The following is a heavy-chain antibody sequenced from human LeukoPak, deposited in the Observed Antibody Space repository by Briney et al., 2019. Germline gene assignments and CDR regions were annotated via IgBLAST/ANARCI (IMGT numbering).Heavy chain of an antibody. CDR2: IWYDGSNK. CDR1: GFTFSSYG. J-gene: IGHJ6*02. V-gene: IGHV3-33*01. CDR3: ARGDYCGGDCYGYYYYYGMDV. D-gene: IGHD2-21*02. Sequence: GGSLRLSCAASGFTFSSYGMHWVRQAPGKGLEWVAVIWYDGSNKYYADSVKGRFTISRDNSKNTLYLQMSSLRAEDTAVYYCARGDYCGGDCYGYYYYYGMDVWGQGTTVTVSS.